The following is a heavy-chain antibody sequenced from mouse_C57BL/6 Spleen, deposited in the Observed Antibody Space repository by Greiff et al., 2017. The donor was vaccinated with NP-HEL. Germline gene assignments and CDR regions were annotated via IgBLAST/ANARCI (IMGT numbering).Heavy chain of an antibody. Sequence: QVQLKQPGAELVMPGASVKLSCKASGYTFTSYWMHWVKQRPGQGLEWIGEIAPSDSYTNYNQKFKGKSTLTVDKSSSTAYMQLSSLTSEDSAVYYCASMVTIAMDYWGQGTSVTVSS. CDR1: GYTFTSYW. J-gene: IGHJ4*01. D-gene: IGHD2-2*01. V-gene: IGHV1-69*01. CDR2: IAPSDSYT. CDR3: ASMVTIAMDY.